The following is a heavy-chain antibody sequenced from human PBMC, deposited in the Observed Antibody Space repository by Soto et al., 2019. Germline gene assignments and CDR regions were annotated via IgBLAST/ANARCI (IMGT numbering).Heavy chain of an antibody. CDR2: ISGSGGST. Sequence: PGGSLRLSCAASGFTFSNYAMSWVRQAPGKGLEWVSAISGSGGSTYYADSVKGRFTISRDNSKNTLYLQMNSLRAEDTAVYYCAKDVPMRGAAGSDYWGQGTPVTVSS. V-gene: IGHV3-23*01. J-gene: IGHJ4*02. CDR3: AKDVPMRGAAGSDY. D-gene: IGHD6-13*01. CDR1: GFTFSNYA.